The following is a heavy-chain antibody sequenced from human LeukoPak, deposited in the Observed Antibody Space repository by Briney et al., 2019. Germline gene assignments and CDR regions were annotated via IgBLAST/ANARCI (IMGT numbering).Heavy chain of an antibody. CDR2: IYSGGST. J-gene: IGHJ3*02. CDR1: GFTVSSNY. Sequence: GGSLRLSCAASGFTVSSNYMSWVRQAPGKGLEWVSLIYSGGSTYYADSVKGRFTISRDNSKNTLYLQMNSLRAEDTAVYYCARRSYCDSSGYYREGAFDIWGQGTMVTVSS. D-gene: IGHD3-22*01. CDR3: ARRSYCDSSGYYREGAFDI. V-gene: IGHV3-53*01.